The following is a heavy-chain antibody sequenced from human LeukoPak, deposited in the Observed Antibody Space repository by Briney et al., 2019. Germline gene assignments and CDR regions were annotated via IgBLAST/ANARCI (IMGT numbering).Heavy chain of an antibody. CDR1: GFTFSSYA. CDR3: VKITSSSGGDY. J-gene: IGHJ4*02. V-gene: IGHV3-64D*09. CDR2: ISSNGGSK. Sequence: PGGSLRLSCSASGFTFSSYAMYWVRQAPGKGLEYVSGISSNGGSKYYADSVKGRFTISRDNSKNTLYLQMSSLRAEDTAVYYCVKITSSSGGDYWGQGTLVTVSS. D-gene: IGHD6-19*01.